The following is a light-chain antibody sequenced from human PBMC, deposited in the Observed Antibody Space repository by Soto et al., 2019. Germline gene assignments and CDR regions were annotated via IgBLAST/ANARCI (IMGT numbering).Light chain of an antibody. CDR3: QSYDNSLSGSRV. J-gene: IGLJ2*01. V-gene: IGLV1-40*01. CDR1: SCNIGTGYD. Sequence: QSVLTQPPSVSGAPGQRVTISCTGSSCNIGTGYDVHWYQQLPGTAPKLLIYGNINRPSGVPDRFSGSKSGTSASLAITGLQAEDEADYYCQSYDNSLSGSRVFGGGTKVTVL. CDR2: GNI.